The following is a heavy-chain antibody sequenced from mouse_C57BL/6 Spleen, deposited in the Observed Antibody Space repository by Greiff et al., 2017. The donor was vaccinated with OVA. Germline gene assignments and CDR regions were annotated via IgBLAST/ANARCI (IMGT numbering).Heavy chain of an antibody. V-gene: IGHV10-1*01. Sequence: EVQLVESGGGLVQPKGSLKLSCAASGFSFNTYAMNWVRQAPGKGLEWVARIRSKSNNYATYYADSVKDRFTISRDDSESMLYLQMNNLKTEDTAMYYCVRLMVTTIDYWGQGTTLTVSS. CDR3: VRLMVTTIDY. CDR1: GFSFNTYA. CDR2: IRSKSNNYAT. D-gene: IGHD2-2*01. J-gene: IGHJ2*01.